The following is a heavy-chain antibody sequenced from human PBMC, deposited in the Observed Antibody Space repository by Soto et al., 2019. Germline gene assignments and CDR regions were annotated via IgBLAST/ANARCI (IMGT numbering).Heavy chain of an antibody. CDR1: GFTFSSYW. Sequence: SGGSLRLSCAASGFTFSSYWMHWVRQAPGTGLVWVSRINRDGSSTSYADSVKGRFTISRDNAKNALYLQMNSLRAEDTAVYYCARTGQYNWNDRDYFDYWGQGTLVTVSS. V-gene: IGHV3-74*01. D-gene: IGHD1-20*01. CDR3: ARTGQYNWNDRDYFDY. CDR2: INRDGSST. J-gene: IGHJ4*02.